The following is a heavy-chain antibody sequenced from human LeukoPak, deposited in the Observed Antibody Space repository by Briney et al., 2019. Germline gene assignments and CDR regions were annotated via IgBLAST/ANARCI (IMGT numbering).Heavy chain of an antibody. CDR3: AKNGHAHGPGSPQF. Sequence: GGSLRLSCAASGFTFSDYYMSWIRQAPGKGLEWVSYISSSGGTKYYADSVKGRFTISRDNAKNSYLQLNSLRAEDTAVYYCAKNGHAHGPGSPQFRGQGTLVTVSS. CDR1: GFTFSDYY. J-gene: IGHJ4*02. D-gene: IGHD2-8*01. V-gene: IGHV3-11*01. CDR2: ISSSGGTK.